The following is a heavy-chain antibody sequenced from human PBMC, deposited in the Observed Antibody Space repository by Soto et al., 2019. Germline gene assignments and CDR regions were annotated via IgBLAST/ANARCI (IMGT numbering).Heavy chain of an antibody. CDR1: GGPTTSYY. J-gene: IGHJ6*02. CDR3: ARGPGIAAAESYYYYGMDV. Sequence: SDTLSLTCTVSGGPTTSYYWSWIRQAPGKGVGWIGYIYYSGSTSYNPSLKSRVTISVDTSKNQFSLRLTSVSAADTAVYYCARGPGIAAAESYYYYGMDVWGQGTTVTVS. CDR2: IYYSGST. D-gene: IGHD6-25*01. V-gene: IGHV4-59*07.